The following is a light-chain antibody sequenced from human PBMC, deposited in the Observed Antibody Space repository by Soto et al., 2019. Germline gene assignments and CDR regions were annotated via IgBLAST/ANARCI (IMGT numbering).Light chain of an antibody. Sequence: EIVFTQSPATLSLSPGERATLSCRASHSVSSYLAWYQQKPDQAPRLLIYDASNRATGIPARFSGSGSGTEFTLTISNLQSEDFAVYHCQQYDKWPRTFGQGTKVDI. CDR1: HSVSSY. J-gene: IGKJ1*01. CDR3: QQYDKWPRT. CDR2: DAS. V-gene: IGKV3-11*01.